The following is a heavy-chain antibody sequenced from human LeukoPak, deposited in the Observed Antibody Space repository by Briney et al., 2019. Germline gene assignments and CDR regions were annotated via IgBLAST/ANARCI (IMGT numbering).Heavy chain of an antibody. CDR3: ATGGN. V-gene: IGHV3-9*01. Sequence: PGGSLRLSCAASGFTFISYAMSWVRQAPGKGLEWVSGISWNSGSIGYADSVKGRFTISRDNAKNSLYLQMNSLRAEDTALYYCATGGNWGQGTLVTVSS. J-gene: IGHJ4*02. CDR2: ISWNSGSI. D-gene: IGHD1-26*01. CDR1: GFTFISYA.